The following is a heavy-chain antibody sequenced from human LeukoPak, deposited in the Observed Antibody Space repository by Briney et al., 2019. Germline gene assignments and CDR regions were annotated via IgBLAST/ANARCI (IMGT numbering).Heavy chain of an antibody. J-gene: IGHJ4*02. CDR3: ARTAVGYYFDY. Sequence: GGSLRLSCAASGFTFSSYTMNWVRQAPVKGLEWVSSISSTGSYMYYADSVKGRFTISRDNAKNSLYLQMNSLRAEDTAVYYCARTAVGYYFDYWGQGTLVTVSS. D-gene: IGHD3-16*01. CDR2: ISSTGSYM. CDR1: GFTFSSYT. V-gene: IGHV3-21*04.